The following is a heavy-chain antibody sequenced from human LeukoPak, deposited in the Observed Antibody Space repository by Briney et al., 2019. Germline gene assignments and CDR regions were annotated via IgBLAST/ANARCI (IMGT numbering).Heavy chain of an antibody. J-gene: IGHJ4*02. CDR1: GFTFSSYS. D-gene: IGHD6-13*01. CDR2: ISSSSNYI. CDR3: AKDPDHSSSWYDVVGKFDY. V-gene: IGHV3-21*04. Sequence: GGSLRLSCAASGFTFSSYSMNWVRQAPGKGLEWVSSISSSSNYIYYADSVRGRFTISRDNAENSLYLQMNSLRAEDTAVYYCAKDPDHSSSWYDVVGKFDYWGQGTLVTVSS.